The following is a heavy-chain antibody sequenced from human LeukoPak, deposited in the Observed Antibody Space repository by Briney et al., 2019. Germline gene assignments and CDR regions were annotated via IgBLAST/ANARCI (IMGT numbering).Heavy chain of an antibody. Sequence: GGSLRLSCAASGFTFSSYGMHWVRQAPGEGLEWVAVIWYDGSNKYYADSVKGRFTISRDNSKNTLYLQMNSLRAEDTAVYYCARGPHYYDSSGYYYFDYWGQGTLVTVSS. CDR3: ARGPHYYDSSGYYYFDY. CDR2: IWYDGSNK. D-gene: IGHD3-22*01. V-gene: IGHV3-33*01. CDR1: GFTFSSYG. J-gene: IGHJ4*02.